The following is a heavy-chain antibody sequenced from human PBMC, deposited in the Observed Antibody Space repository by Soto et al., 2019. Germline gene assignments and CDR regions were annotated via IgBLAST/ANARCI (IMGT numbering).Heavy chain of an antibody. V-gene: IGHV4-31*03. CDR3: ARGSVVAATLFDY. Sequence: SETLSLTCTVSGGSISSGGYYWSWIRQHPGKGLEWIGYIYYSGSTYYNPSLKSRVTISVDMSKNQFSLKLSSVTAADTAVYYCARGSVVAATLFDYWGQGTLVTVSS. CDR2: IYYSGST. CDR1: GGSISSGGYY. D-gene: IGHD2-15*01. J-gene: IGHJ4*02.